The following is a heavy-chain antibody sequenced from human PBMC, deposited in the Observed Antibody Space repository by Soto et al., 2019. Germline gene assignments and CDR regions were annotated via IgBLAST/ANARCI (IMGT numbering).Heavy chain of an antibody. Sequence: QITLKESGPSLVKPTQTLTLTCTFSGFSLSTGGVGVGWIRQPPGKALEWLALIYWDDDKRYSPSLRSRLTVHKDTSKDPVVLTMTNMDPVDTATYYCAHSRCGGDCLQSYSSHYYYGMDVWGQGTTVTVSS. D-gene: IGHD2-21*02. CDR1: GFSLSTGGVG. J-gene: IGHJ6*02. V-gene: IGHV2-5*02. CDR2: IYWDDDK. CDR3: AHSRCGGDCLQSYSSHYYYGMDV.